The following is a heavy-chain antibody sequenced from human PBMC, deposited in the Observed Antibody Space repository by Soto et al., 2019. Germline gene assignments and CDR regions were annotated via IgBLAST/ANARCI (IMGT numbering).Heavy chain of an antibody. V-gene: IGHV1-69*13. Sequence: ASVKVSFKASGGTFGSYAITWVRRAPGQGLEWVGGIIPILNSPAYAQKFRARVVITADEITNTAYMELNSLRIDDTAVYYCAREAPYCTSATCPKFYDMDVWGQGTTVTVSS. CDR2: IIPILNSP. CDR1: GGTFGSYA. J-gene: IGHJ6*02. D-gene: IGHD2-2*01. CDR3: AREAPYCTSATCPKFYDMDV.